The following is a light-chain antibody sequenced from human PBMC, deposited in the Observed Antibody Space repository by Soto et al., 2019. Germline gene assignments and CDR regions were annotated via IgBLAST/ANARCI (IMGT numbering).Light chain of an antibody. J-gene: IGKJ4*01. CDR1: QTISSW. Sequence: QMTESPSTLSGSVGDRVTITCRASQTISSWLAWYKQIPGKAPKLLSYAASTLQSGVPSRFRGSGSGTDFTLTISCLKSEDFETYYCQHYYSYPLTFGGGTKVDI. CDR3: QHYYSYPLT. CDR2: AAS. V-gene: IGKV1-5*01.